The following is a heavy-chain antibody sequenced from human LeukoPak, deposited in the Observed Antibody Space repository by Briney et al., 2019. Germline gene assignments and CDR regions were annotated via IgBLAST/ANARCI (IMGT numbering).Heavy chain of an antibody. D-gene: IGHD7-27*01. Sequence: SGGSLRLSCAASGFTFITYHMYWVRQAPGKGLEWVSFIRNDESDKYYADSVKGRFTISRDNSKNTVYLQMNSLRFEDTAVYYCARNYNWGVDYWGQGTLVTVSS. CDR2: IRNDESDK. J-gene: IGHJ4*02. V-gene: IGHV3-30*02. CDR3: ARNYNWGVDY. CDR1: GFTFITYH.